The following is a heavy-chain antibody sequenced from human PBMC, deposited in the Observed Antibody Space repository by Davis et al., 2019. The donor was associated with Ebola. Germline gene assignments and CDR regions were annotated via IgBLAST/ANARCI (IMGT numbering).Heavy chain of an antibody. CDR1: AFTFSSSA. V-gene: IGHV3-33*08. D-gene: IGHD3-22*01. Sequence: GESLKISCAASAFTFSSSAMHWVRQAPGKGLEWVAVIWYDGGDKYYADSVKGRFTISRDNSKNTLYLQMDSLRAEDTAVYYCAKGRHYYEDSGYPAFDYWGQGILVTVSS. CDR2: IWYDGGDK. CDR3: AKGRHYYEDSGYPAFDY. J-gene: IGHJ4*02.